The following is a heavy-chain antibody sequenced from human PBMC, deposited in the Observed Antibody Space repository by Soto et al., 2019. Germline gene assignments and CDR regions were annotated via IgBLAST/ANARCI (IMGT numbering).Heavy chain of an antibody. CDR3: ARPLSGGGYGY. V-gene: IGHV1-46*01. Sequence: ASVKVSCKASGYTFTNYYMHWVRQAPGQGLEWMGIINPSGGSTSYAQKFQGRVTMTRDTSTSTVYMELSSLRSEDTAVYYCARPLSGGGYGYWGQGTLVTVSS. J-gene: IGHJ4*02. D-gene: IGHD5-12*01. CDR2: INPSGGST. CDR1: GYTFTNYY.